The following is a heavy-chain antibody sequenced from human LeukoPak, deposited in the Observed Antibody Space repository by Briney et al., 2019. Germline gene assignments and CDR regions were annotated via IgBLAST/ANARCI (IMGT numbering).Heavy chain of an antibody. V-gene: IGHV1-24*01. CDR3: ATAFRYYYGSGTSKFDP. J-gene: IGHJ5*02. CDR1: GYTLTELS. Sequence: GASVMVSCKVSGYTLTELSIHWVRQAPGKGLEWMGGVDPEDGETIYAQKFQGRVTMAEDTSTDTAYMELSSLRSEDTAVYYCATAFRYYYGSGTSKFDPWGQGTLVTVSS. CDR2: VDPEDGET. D-gene: IGHD3-10*01.